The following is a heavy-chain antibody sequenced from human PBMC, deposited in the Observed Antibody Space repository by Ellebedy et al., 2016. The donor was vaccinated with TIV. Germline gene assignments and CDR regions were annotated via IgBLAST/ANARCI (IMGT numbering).Heavy chain of an antibody. D-gene: IGHD4-17*01. CDR3: ATDGSYGDYRSPTHAFVM. V-gene: IGHV3-7*01. J-gene: IGHJ3*02. Sequence: GGSLRLSCAASGFSFSSYWMSWVRQAPGKGLEWVANINQGGSERHYVDSVKGRFTISRDNAKNSLYLEMNSLRAEDTAVYYCATDGSYGDYRSPTHAFVMWGQGTMVAVSS. CDR2: INQGGSER. CDR1: GFSFSSYW.